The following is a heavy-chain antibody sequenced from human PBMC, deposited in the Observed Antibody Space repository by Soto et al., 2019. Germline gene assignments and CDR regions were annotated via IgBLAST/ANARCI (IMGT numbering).Heavy chain of an antibody. D-gene: IGHD1-7*01. V-gene: IGHV4-31*03. CDR2: IYYSGST. CDR1: GGSISSGGYY. Sequence: QVQLQESGPGLVKPSQTLSLTCTVSGGSISSGGYYWSWIRQHPGKGLEWIGYIYYSGSTYYNPSLKGRVTISGDTSKEQFSLKLSSGAAAETGVYYCARDMGTGTLDYWGQGTLVTVSS. CDR3: ARDMGTGTLDY. J-gene: IGHJ4*02.